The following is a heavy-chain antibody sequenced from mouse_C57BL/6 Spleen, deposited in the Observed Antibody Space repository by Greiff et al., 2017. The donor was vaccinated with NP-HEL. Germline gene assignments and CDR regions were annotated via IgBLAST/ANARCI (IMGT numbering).Heavy chain of an antibody. Sequence: EVQRVESGGDLVKPGGSLKLSCAASGFTFSSYGMSWVRQTPDKRLEWVATISSGGSYTYYPDSVTGRFTISRDNAKNTLYLQMSSLKSGDTAMYYCARRGYDYDGTDYWGQGTTLTVSS. CDR3: ARRGYDYDGTDY. V-gene: IGHV5-6*01. CDR2: ISSGGSYT. CDR1: GFTFSSYG. J-gene: IGHJ2*01. D-gene: IGHD2-4*01.